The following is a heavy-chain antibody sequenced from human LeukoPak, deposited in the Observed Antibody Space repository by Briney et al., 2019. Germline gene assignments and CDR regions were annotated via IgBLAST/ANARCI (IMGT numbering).Heavy chain of an antibody. Sequence: SETLSLTCAVYGGSFSGYYWSWIRQPPGKGLEWIGEINHSGSTNYNPSLKSRVTISVGTSKNQFSLILTSVTAADTAVFYFARQTGAGLFILPGGQGTLVTVSS. D-gene: IGHD3-3*01. CDR3: ARQTGAGLFILP. J-gene: IGHJ4*02. CDR1: GGSFSGYY. CDR2: INHSGST. V-gene: IGHV4-34*01.